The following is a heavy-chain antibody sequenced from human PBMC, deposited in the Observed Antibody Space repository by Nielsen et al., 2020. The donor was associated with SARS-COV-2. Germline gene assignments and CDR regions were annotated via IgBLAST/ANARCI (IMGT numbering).Heavy chain of an antibody. CDR1: GFTFDDYA. CDR2: ISWNSGSI. D-gene: IGHD2-2*01. J-gene: IGHJ3*02. V-gene: IGHV3-9*01. CDR3: AAGVVPAADRWVAAFDI. Sequence: SLKISCAASGFTFDDYAMHWVRQAPGKGLEWVSGISWNSGSIGYADSVKGRFTISRDNAKNSLYLQMNSLRAEDTALYYCAAGVVPAADRWVAAFDIWGQGTTVTVSS.